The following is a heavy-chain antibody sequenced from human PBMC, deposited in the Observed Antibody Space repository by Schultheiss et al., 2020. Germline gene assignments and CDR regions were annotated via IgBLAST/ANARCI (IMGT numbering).Heavy chain of an antibody. J-gene: IGHJ4*02. CDR2: IYYSGTT. CDR3: AGEEAGGYRFDY. D-gene: IGHD1-26*01. V-gene: IGHV4-39*07. Sequence: SETLSLTCTVSGGSISSSSYYWGWIRQPPGKGLEWIGSIYYSGTTYYKPSLKSRVTISVDTSRNQFSLKMRSVTAADTAVYYCAGEEAGGYRFDYWGQGTLVTVSS. CDR1: GGSISSSSYY.